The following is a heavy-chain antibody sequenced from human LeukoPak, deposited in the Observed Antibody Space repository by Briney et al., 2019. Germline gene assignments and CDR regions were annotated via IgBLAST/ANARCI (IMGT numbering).Heavy chain of an antibody. CDR2: VYQSGNA. V-gene: IGHV4-30-4*07. J-gene: IGHJ4*02. Sequence: TSETLSLTCAVSGDSIKSVGYSWSWIRQPPGKRLEWLGYVYQSGNANYNPSLNSRLTISVDTSRNEFSLKLTSVTAADTVVYYCARIGRNYRRSSASWYYFDNWGQGTLVTVSS. D-gene: IGHD2-2*01. CDR1: GDSIKSVGYS. CDR3: ARIGRNYRRSSASWYYFDN.